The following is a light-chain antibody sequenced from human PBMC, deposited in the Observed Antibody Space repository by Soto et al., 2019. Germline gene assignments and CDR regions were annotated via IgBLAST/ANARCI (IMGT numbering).Light chain of an antibody. CDR1: QSISSW. CDR3: QQYGSSPWT. Sequence: DIQMTQSPSTLSASVGDRVTITCRASQSISSWLAWYQQKPGKAPKLLIYKASSLERGVPSRFSGSGSGTEFTLTISRLEPEDFAVYYCQQYGSSPWTFGQGTKVDIK. CDR2: KAS. V-gene: IGKV1-5*03. J-gene: IGKJ1*01.